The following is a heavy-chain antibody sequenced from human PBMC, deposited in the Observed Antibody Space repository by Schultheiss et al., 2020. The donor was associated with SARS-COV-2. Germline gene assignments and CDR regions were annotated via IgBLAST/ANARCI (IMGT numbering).Heavy chain of an antibody. CDR2: ISAYNGNT. CDR3: ARENYYDSSGYYRGMDV. J-gene: IGHJ6*02. D-gene: IGHD3-22*01. Sequence: GESLKISCKASGFTFTSSAVQWVRQARGQRLEWMGWISAYNGNTNYAQKLQGRVTMTTDTSTSTAYMELRSLRSDDTAVYYCARENYYDSSGYYRGMDVWGQGTTVTVSS. CDR1: GFTFTSSA. V-gene: IGHV1-18*01.